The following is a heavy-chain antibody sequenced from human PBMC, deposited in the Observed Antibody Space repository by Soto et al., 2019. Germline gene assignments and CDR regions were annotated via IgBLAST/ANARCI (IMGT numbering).Heavy chain of an antibody. Sequence: SETLSLTWAVSGGSFTSNNWWTWVRQPPGQGLEWIGEIYRTGSTNYNPSLKSRVTISLDKSENQFSLKVTSLTAADTAVYYCASRDPGTSVDYWGQGTLVTVSS. CDR3: ASRDPGTSVDY. J-gene: IGHJ4*02. V-gene: IGHV4-4*02. D-gene: IGHD1-7*01. CDR2: IYRTGST. CDR1: GGSFTSNNW.